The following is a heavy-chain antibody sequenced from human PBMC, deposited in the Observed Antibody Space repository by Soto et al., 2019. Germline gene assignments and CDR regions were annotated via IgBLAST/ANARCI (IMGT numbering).Heavy chain of an antibody. CDR3: VLDIAATAEYDY. CDR1: GFTFTSSA. V-gene: IGHV1-58*01. Sequence: SVKVSCKASGFTFTSSAVQWVRQARGQRLEWIGWIVVGSGNTNYAQKFQERVTITRDMSTSPAYMEPSSLRSADTAGYYCVLDIAATAEYDYWGLGTLLTISS. D-gene: IGHD2-15*01. CDR2: IVVGSGNT. J-gene: IGHJ4*02.